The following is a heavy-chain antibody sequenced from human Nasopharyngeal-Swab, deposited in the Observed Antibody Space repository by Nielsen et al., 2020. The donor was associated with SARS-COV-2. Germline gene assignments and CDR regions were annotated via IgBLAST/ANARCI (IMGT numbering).Heavy chain of an antibody. D-gene: IGHD3-10*01. CDR3: AKANVIFWFGQFKNDGFDI. J-gene: IGHJ3*02. CDR2: ISYEGSKK. CDR1: GFSFNSYG. Sequence: GESLKISCTASGFSFNSYGMHWVRQAPGKGLEWVAVISYEGSKKKYAESVGGRFTISRDFSKNTLYLQMNSLRPEDTAMYYCAKANVIFWFGQFKNDGFDIWGQGTMVAVSS. V-gene: IGHV3-30*18.